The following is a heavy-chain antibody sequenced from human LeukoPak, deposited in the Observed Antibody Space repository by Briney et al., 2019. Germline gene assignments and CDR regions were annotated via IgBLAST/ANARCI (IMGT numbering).Heavy chain of an antibody. J-gene: IGHJ4*02. CDR2: ISGSGTSI. V-gene: IGHV3-48*03. D-gene: IGHD5-18*01. CDR3: ARVGNTAMGKGPIDY. Sequence: GGSLRLSCAASGFTFSSYEMTWVRRAPGRGLEWLSYISGSGTSIYYADSGKGRFTSSRDNAKNSLYLQLNSLRAEDTAVYYCARVGNTAMGKGPIDYWGQGTLVTVSS. CDR1: GFTFSSYE.